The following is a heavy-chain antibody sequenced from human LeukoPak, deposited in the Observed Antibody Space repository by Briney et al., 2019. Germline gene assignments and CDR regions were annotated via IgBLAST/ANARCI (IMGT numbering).Heavy chain of an antibody. V-gene: IGHV3-48*04. CDR3: ARPASTSPLGY. J-gene: IGHJ4*02. CDR1: GFTFGTYS. Sequence: PGGSLRLSCAASGFTFGTYSMNWVRQAPGKGLEWVSYISSSGTTIYYADSVKGRFTISRDNANNSLYLQMNSLRAEDTALYYCARPASTSPLGYWGQGTLVTVSS. CDR2: ISSSGTTI.